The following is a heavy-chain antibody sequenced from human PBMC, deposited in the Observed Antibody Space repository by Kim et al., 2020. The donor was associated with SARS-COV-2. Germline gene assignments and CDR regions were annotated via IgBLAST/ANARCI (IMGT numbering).Heavy chain of an antibody. CDR3: ARGPYCSSTSCYLFGDYYYYYGMDV. V-gene: IGHV4-39*01. J-gene: IGHJ6*02. Sequence: SETLSLTCTVSGGSISSSSYYWGWIRQPPGKGLEWIGSIYYSGSTYYNPSLKSRVTISVDTSKNQFSLKLSSVTAADTAVYYCARGPYCSSTSCYLFGDYYYYYGMDVWGQGTTVTVSS. D-gene: IGHD2-2*01. CDR1: GGSISSSSYY. CDR2: IYYSGST.